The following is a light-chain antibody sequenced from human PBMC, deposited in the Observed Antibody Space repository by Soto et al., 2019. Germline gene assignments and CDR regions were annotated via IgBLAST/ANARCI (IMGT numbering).Light chain of an antibody. CDR2: EGT. CDR1: SSDVASCNL. J-gene: IGLJ2*01. Sequence: QSVLTQPASVSGSPGQSITISCTGTSSDVASCNLVSWYQQPPGKAPKLMIYEGTKRPSGVSNRFSGSKSGNTASLTISGLQAEDEADYYCCSYAGSGVVFGGGTKLTVL. V-gene: IGLV2-23*01. CDR3: CSYAGSGVV.